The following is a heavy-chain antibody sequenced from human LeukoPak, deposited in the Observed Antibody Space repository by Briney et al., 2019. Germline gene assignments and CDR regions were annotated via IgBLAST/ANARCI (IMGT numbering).Heavy chain of an antibody. J-gene: IGHJ4*02. D-gene: IGHD6-13*01. CDR3: AKDTYSSSWYFDY. CDR2: IRYDGSNK. Sequence: GGSLRLSCAASGFTFSSYGMHWVRQAPGKGLEWVAFIRYDGSNKYYADSVKGRFTISRDNSKNTLYLQMNSLRAEDTAVYYCAKDTYSSSWYFDYWGQGTLVTVSS. V-gene: IGHV3-30*02. CDR1: GFTFSSYG.